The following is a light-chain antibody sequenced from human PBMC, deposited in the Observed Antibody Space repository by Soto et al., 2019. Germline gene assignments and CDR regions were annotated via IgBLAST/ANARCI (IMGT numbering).Light chain of an antibody. J-gene: IGLJ1*01. CDR3: TSYTRSSSLYV. V-gene: IGLV2-14*01. Sequence: QSLLTQPASVSGSPGQSITISCTGTSSDVGRYNYVSWYQQHPGKAPKLLIYDVSNRPSGVSNRFSGSKSGNTASLTISGLQAEDEADYYCTSYTRSSSLYVFGTGTKVT. CDR2: DVS. CDR1: SSDVGRYNY.